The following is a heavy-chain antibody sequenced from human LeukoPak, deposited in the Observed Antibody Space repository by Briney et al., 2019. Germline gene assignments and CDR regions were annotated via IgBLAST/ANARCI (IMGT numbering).Heavy chain of an antibody. CDR3: ARDRSNELDY. Sequence: SETLSLTCTVSGGSISSYYWSWIRQPPGKGLEWIGYIYYSGSTNYNPSLKSRVTISVDTSKSQFSLKLSSVTAADTAVYYCARDRSNELDYWGQGTLVTVSS. J-gene: IGHJ4*02. V-gene: IGHV4-59*01. D-gene: IGHD4-11*01. CDR1: GGSISSYY. CDR2: IYYSGST.